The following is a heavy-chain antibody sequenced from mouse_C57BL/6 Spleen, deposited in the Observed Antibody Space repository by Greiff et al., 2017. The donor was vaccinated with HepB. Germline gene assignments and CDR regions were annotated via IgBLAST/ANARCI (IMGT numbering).Heavy chain of an antibody. Sequence: LVESGAELVRPGASVKLSCKASGYTFTDYYINWVKQRPGQGLEWIARIYPGSGNTYYNEKFKGKATFTADTSSNTAYMQLSSLTTEDAAIYYCAHYGSSSFYWGQGTTLTVSS. CDR1: GYTFTDYY. CDR3: AHYGSSSFY. J-gene: IGHJ2*01. V-gene: IGHV1-76*01. CDR2: IYPGSGNT. D-gene: IGHD1-1*01.